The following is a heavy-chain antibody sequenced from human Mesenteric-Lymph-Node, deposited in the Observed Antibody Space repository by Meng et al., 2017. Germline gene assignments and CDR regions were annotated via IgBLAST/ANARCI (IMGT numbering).Heavy chain of an antibody. CDR3: ARDYWGSLDY. V-gene: IGHV4-59*01. J-gene: IGHJ4*02. CDR1: GGSISSYY. Sequence: QVQLQESGPGLVKPSETLSLTCTVSGGSISSYYGSWIRQPPGKGLEWIGYIYFSGSTNYNPSLKSRVTISLDTPKNQFSLKLTSVTAADTAVYYCARDYWGSLDYWGQGILVTVSS. D-gene: IGHD7-27*01. CDR2: IYFSGST.